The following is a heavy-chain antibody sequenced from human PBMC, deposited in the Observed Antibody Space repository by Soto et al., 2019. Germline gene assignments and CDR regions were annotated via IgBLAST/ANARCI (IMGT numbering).Heavy chain of an antibody. CDR1: VYTFTGSY. J-gene: IGHJ6*02. CDR3: ASSSGSTQGSYYYYGMDA. D-gene: IGHD3-10*01. CDR2: INPNSGGT. V-gene: IGHV1-2*04. Sequence: ASVKVSCKASVYTFTGSYMQWVRQAPGQGLEWMGWINPNSGGTNYAQKFQGWVTMTRDTSISTAYMELSRLRSDDTAVYYCASSSGSTQGSYYYYGMDAWGQGTTVTV.